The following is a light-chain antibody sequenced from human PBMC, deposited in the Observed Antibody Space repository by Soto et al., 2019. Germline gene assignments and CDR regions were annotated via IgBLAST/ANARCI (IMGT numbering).Light chain of an antibody. Sequence: DIQMTQSPSTLSASVGDRVTITCRASQSISSWLAWYQQKPGKAPKLLIYDASSVESGVPSRFSGSGSGTEFTLSTSRLQPDPFVTYYCQQYNSYSWTFGQATKVEIK. CDR1: QSISSW. CDR3: QQYNSYSWT. CDR2: DAS. J-gene: IGKJ1*01. V-gene: IGKV1-5*01.